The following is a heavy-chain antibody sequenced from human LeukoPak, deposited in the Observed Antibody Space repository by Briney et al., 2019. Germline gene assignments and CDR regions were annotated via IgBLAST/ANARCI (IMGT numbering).Heavy chain of an antibody. D-gene: IGHD3-22*01. CDR1: GGSSNSHA. CDR2: IIPNLGTT. Sequence: GASVKVSCKASGGSSNSHAISWVRQAPGQGLEWMGRIIPNLGTTNRAQNFQDRVTLTADKYTNTAYMELTSLTSDDTAVYYCATTNDGGGYQWGDFFDFWGQGTLVTVSP. CDR3: ATTNDGGGYQWGDFFDF. V-gene: IGHV1-69*04. J-gene: IGHJ4*02.